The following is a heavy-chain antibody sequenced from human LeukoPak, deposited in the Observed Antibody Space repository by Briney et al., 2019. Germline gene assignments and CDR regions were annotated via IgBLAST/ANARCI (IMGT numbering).Heavy chain of an antibody. J-gene: IGHJ4*02. D-gene: IGHD3-16*02. V-gene: IGHV4-34*01. CDR1: GGSFSGYY. CDR2: INHSGST. CDR3: ARGGYDYVWGSYRYTLFDY. Sequence: SETLSLTCAVYGGSFSGYYWSWIRQPPGKGLEWIGEINHSGSTNYNPSLKSRVTISVDTSKNQFSLKLSSVTAADTAVYYCARGGYDYVWGSYRYTLFDYWGQGTLVTVSS.